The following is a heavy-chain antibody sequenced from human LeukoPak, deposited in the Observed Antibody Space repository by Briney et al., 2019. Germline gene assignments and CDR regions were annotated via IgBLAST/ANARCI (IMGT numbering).Heavy chain of an antibody. J-gene: IGHJ3*02. D-gene: IGHD3-22*01. V-gene: IGHV4-59*01. CDR1: GASLSSSY. CDR2: VYYNGNT. Sequence: SGTLSLTCTVSGASLSSSYWSWVRQPPGKRVEWIGYVYYNGNTNSNPSLKRGGTISEDTSKNQFSLKLSSVTAADTAIYYCVRGNYDNRGYSNAFDIWGQGTMVTVSS. CDR3: VRGNYDNRGYSNAFDI.